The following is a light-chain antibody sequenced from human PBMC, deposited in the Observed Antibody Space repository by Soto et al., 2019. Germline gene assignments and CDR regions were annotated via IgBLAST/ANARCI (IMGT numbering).Light chain of an antibody. CDR1: QGIGDT. J-gene: IGKJ4*01. V-gene: IGKV3-15*01. Sequence: EVVMSQSPATLSVSPGDGATLSCRASQGIGDTLAWYRHKPGQTPRLLIYDTSTRATGVPTMFSGSRSGAEFTLTINSLQSEDFAVYYCQPYNNRPLTFGGGTKVDIK. CDR3: QPYNNRPLT. CDR2: DTS.